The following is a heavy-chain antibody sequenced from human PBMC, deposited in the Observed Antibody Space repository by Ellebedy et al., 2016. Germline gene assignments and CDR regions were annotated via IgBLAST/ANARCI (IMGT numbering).Heavy chain of an antibody. Sequence: SETLSLTCTVSGVSISFYYWSWVRQPPGKGLEWIGYIYNGGITNYNSSLKSRVIISVDTTKSQFSLRLTSLTAADTAVYYCARGPGRGLDYWGQGTLVTVSS. CDR1: GVSISFYY. CDR3: ARGPGRGLDY. CDR2: IYNGGIT. V-gene: IGHV4-59*01. J-gene: IGHJ4*02. D-gene: IGHD3-10*01.